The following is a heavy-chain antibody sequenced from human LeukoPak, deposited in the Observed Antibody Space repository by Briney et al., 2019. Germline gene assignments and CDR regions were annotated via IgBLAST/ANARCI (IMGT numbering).Heavy chain of an antibody. V-gene: IGHV3-30*18. CDR1: GFTFSSYG. Sequence: GRSLRLSCAASGFTFSSYGMLWVRQAPGKGLEWVAVISYDGSNKYYADSVKGRFTISRDNSKNTLYLQMNSLRAEDTAVYYCAKSLAIDYWGQGTLVTVSS. J-gene: IGHJ4*02. CDR3: AKSLAIDY. CDR2: ISYDGSNK.